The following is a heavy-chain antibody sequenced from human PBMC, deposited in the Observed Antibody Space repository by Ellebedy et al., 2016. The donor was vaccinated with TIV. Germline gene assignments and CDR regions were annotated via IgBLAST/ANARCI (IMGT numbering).Heavy chain of an antibody. Sequence: ASVKVSCKASGGTFSSYAISWVRQAPGQGLEWMGGIIPIFGTANYAQKFQGRVTITADESTSTAYMELSSLRSEDTAVYYCARGKDEGVASNFDYWGQGTLVTVSS. CDR1: GGTFSSYA. CDR2: IIPIFGTA. V-gene: IGHV1-69*13. D-gene: IGHD5-12*01. CDR3: ARGKDEGVASNFDY. J-gene: IGHJ4*02.